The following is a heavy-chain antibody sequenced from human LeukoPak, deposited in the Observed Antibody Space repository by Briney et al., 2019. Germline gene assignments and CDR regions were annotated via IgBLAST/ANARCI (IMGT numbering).Heavy chain of an antibody. V-gene: IGHV3-23*01. J-gene: IGHJ4*02. CDR1: GFTFSSYA. Sequence: PGGSLRLSCAASGFTFSSYAMSWVRQAPGKGLEWVSAISGSGGSTYYADSVKGRFTISRDNSKNTLHLQMNSLRAEDTAVYYCARDIPRGSGYYLDYWGQGTLVTVSS. D-gene: IGHD3-22*01. CDR2: ISGSGGST. CDR3: ARDIPRGSGYYLDY.